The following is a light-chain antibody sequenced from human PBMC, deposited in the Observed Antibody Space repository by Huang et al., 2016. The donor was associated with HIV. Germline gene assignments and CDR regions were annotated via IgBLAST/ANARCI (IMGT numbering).Light chain of an antibody. V-gene: IGKV1-39*01. Sequence: DVQMTQSPSSLSASVGVRITITCRASQSIITYLNWYQQHPGKAPKLLIYGASSLLGGVPSRFSGSVSGTDFTLTISSLQPEDFATYYCQQSYTSPYTFGQGTKLEI. CDR3: QQSYTSPYT. CDR2: GAS. J-gene: IGKJ2*01. CDR1: QSIITY.